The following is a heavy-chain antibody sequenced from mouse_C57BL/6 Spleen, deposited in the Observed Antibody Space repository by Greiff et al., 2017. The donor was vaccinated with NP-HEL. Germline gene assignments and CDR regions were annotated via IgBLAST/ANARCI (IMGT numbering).Heavy chain of an antibody. CDR1: GIDFSRYW. V-gene: IGHV4-1*01. Sequence: EVKLLESGGGLVQPGGSLKLSCAASGIDFSRYWMSWVRRAPGKGLEWIGEINPDSSTINYAPSLKDKFIFSIDNSKNTPYLQMSKVRSEDTAVYYCAVYYYGTFAYWGQGTLVTVSA. CDR2: INPDSSTI. CDR3: AVYYYGTFAY. D-gene: IGHD1-1*01. J-gene: IGHJ3*01.